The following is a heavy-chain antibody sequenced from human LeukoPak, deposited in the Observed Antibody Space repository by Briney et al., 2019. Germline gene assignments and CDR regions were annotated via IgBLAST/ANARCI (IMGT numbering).Heavy chain of an antibody. CDR1: GYSISSGYY. V-gene: IGHV4-38-2*01. J-gene: IGHJ6*03. CDR3: ARHHSHYYGPGRYYNDYYYMDV. D-gene: IGHD3-10*01. Sequence: KPSETLSLTCAVSGYSISSGYYWGWIRQPPGKGLEWIGSVFHTGSTYYNPSLKSRVTISLDMSMNQFSLRLSSVTAADTAVYYCARHHSHYYGPGRYYNDYYYMDVWGKGTTVIVSS. CDR2: VFHTGST.